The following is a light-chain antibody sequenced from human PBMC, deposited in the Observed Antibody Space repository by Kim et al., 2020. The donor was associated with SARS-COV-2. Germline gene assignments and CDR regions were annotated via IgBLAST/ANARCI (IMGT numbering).Light chain of an antibody. CDR1: NRDVGGYDL. Sequence: QSVLTQPASVSGSPGQSITMSCTGTNRDVGGYDLVSWYQRHPGKGPKHLIYEVNKRPSGVSNRFSGFKSGSTASLTISGLQAEDEADYYCCAYAGSGTLLFGSGTKVTVL. V-gene: IGLV2-23*01. CDR2: EVN. CDR3: CAYAGSGTLL. J-gene: IGLJ1*01.